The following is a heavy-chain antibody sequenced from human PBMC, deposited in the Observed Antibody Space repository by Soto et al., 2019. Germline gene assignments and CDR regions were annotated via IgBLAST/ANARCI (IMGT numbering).Heavy chain of an antibody. Sequence: QPGGSLRLSCAAPGFTVSSNYMSWVRQAPGKGLEWVSVIYSGGSTYYADSVKGRFTISRDNSKNTLYLQMNSLRAEDTAVYYCARARYGSGLSMGNWFDPWGQGTLVTVSS. CDR3: ARARYGSGLSMGNWFDP. D-gene: IGHD3-10*01. CDR2: IYSGGST. CDR1: GFTVSSNY. J-gene: IGHJ5*02. V-gene: IGHV3-53*01.